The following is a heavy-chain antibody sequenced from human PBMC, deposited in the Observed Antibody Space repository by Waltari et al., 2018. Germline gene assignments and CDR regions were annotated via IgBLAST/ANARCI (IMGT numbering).Heavy chain of an antibody. CDR3: ARRPGNTIISDFDY. Sequence: QVQLQESGPGLVKPSETLSLTCAVSGYSISSGYYWGWIRQPPGKGLEWIGSIYHSGRTYYNPSLKSRVTISVDTSKNQFSLKLSSVTAADTAVYYCARRPGNTIISDFDYWGQGTLVTVSS. CDR1: GYSISSGYY. CDR2: IYHSGRT. J-gene: IGHJ4*02. V-gene: IGHV4-38-2*01. D-gene: IGHD2-2*01.